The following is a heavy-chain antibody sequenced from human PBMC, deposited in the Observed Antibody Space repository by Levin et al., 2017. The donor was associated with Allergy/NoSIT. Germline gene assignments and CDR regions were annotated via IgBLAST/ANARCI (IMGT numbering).Heavy chain of an antibody. CDR1: GFTFSSYE. CDR3: ASGGSSYSGSMRGVFDV. Sequence: PGGSLRLSCSASGFTFSSYEFNWVRQAPGKGLEWVSYISNSGSAIYYAESVKGRFAISRDNARNSLYLQMNSLRAEDTAVYYCASGGSSYSGSMRGVFDVWGQGTIVTVSS. J-gene: IGHJ3*01. D-gene: IGHD1-26*01. CDR2: ISNSGSAI. V-gene: IGHV3-48*03.